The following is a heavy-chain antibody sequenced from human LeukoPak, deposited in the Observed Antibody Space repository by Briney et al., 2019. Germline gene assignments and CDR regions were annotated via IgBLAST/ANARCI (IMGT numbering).Heavy chain of an antibody. D-gene: IGHD1-26*01. Sequence: ASVKVSCKASGYTFTGYYMHWVRQAPGQGLEWMGWINPNSGGTNYALKFQGRVTMTRDTSISTAYMELSRLRSDDTAVYYCARDGLVGAKDAFDIWGQGTMVTVSS. CDR2: INPNSGGT. V-gene: IGHV1-2*02. CDR3: ARDGLVGAKDAFDI. J-gene: IGHJ3*02. CDR1: GYTFTGYY.